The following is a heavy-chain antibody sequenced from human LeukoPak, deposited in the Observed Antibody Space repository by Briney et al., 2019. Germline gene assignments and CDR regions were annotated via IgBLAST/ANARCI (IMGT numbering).Heavy chain of an antibody. J-gene: IGHJ5*02. V-gene: IGHV1-8*01. CDR2: MNPNSGNT. D-gene: IGHD3-3*01. Sequence: ASVKVSCKASGYTFTSYDINWVRQATGQGLEWMGWMNPNSGNTGYAQKFQGRVTMTRNTSISTAYMELSSLRSEDTAAYYCARVWSGQGWFDPWGQGTLVTVSS. CDR3: ARVWSGQGWFDP. CDR1: GYTFTSYD.